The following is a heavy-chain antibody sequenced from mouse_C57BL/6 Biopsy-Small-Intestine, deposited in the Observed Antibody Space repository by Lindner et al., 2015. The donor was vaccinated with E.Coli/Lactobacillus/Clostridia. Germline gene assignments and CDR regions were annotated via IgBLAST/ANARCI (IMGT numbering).Heavy chain of an antibody. D-gene: IGHD2-1*01. Sequence: VQLQESGADLARPGASVKLSCKASGYTFTNYWMHWVKQRPGQGLEWIGYINPSSGYTKYNQKFKDKATLTADKSSSTAYMQLSSLTYEDSAVYYCARTGNFAYFDYWGQGTTLTVSS. J-gene: IGHJ2*01. CDR1: GYTFTNYW. CDR2: INPSSGYT. CDR3: ARTGNFAYFDY. V-gene: IGHV1-7*01.